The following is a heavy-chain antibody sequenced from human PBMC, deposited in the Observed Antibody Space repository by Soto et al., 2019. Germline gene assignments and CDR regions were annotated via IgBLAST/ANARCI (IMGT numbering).Heavy chain of an antibody. CDR2: ISTGRGHV. J-gene: IGHJ6*02. D-gene: IGHD2-8*01. V-gene: IGHV3-21*06. CDR3: ATDGGAPGVNLYGMDV. Sequence: GGSLRLSCAASGFNFSSYSFNWVRQGPGKGLEWIASISTGRGHVFYAASVKGRFTISRDNAKNLLFLQMNSVRADDTAVYYCATDGGAPGVNLYGMDVWGQGTTVTVSS. CDR1: GFNFSSYS.